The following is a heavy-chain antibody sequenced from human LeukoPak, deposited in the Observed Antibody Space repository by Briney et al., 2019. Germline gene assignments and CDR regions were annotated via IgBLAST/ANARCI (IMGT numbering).Heavy chain of an antibody. CDR2: ISSSDTTI. CDR3: ARRYDSSGYSIDRFDY. CDR1: GFTFSSYS. J-gene: IGHJ4*02. Sequence: PGGSLRLSCAASGFTFSSYSMNWVRQAPGKGLEWLSYISSSDTTIYYADSVKGRFTISRDNAKNSLYLQMNSLRAEDTAVYYCARRYDSSGYSIDRFDYWGQGTLVTVSS. V-gene: IGHV3-48*04. D-gene: IGHD3-22*01.